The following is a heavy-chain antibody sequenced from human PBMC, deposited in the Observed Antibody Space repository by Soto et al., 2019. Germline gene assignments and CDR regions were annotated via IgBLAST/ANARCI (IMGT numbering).Heavy chain of an antibody. CDR3: ARIPHRYDALTGPGY. J-gene: IGHJ4*02. CDR2: IYNDGTT. Sequence: GGSLRLSCTASGLSVRNNYMSWFRQAPGMGLEWVSVIYNDGTTYYADSVKGRFTLSRDNSENTLYLHLNSLRVEDTAIYYCARIPHRYDALTGPGYWGQGALVTVSS. CDR1: GLSVRNNY. D-gene: IGHD3-9*01. V-gene: IGHV3-53*01.